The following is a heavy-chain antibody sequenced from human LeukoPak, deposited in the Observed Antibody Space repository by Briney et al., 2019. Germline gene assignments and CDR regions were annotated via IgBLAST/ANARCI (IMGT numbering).Heavy chain of an antibody. Sequence: GGSLRLSRAASGFTFSSYAMSWVRQAPGKGLEWVSAISGSGGSTYYADSVKGRFTISRDNSKNTLYLQMNSLRAEDTAVYYCAKERHYDILTGYWADYFDYWGQGTLVTVSS. CDR2: ISGSGGST. CDR1: GFTFSSYA. V-gene: IGHV3-23*01. J-gene: IGHJ4*02. CDR3: AKERHYDILTGYWADYFDY. D-gene: IGHD3-9*01.